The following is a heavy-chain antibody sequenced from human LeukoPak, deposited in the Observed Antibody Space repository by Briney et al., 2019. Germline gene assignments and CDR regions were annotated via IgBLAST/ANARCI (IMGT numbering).Heavy chain of an antibody. CDR3: ASTLKINSPFDY. CDR1: GFTFSSYE. CDR2: ISSSGSTI. V-gene: IGHV3-48*03. Sequence: PGGSLRLSCAASGFTFSSYEMNWVRQAPGKGLEWVSYISSSGSTIYYADSVKGRFTTSRDNAKNSLYLQMNSLRAEDTAVYYCASTLKINSPFDYWGQGTLVTVSS. J-gene: IGHJ4*02. D-gene: IGHD4-23*01.